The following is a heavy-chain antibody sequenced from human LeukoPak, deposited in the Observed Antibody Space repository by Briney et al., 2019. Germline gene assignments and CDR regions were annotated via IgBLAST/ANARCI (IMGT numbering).Heavy chain of an antibody. CDR1: GFTPSSYT. CDR2: ISSSSGHM. Sequence: GGSLRLSCVAPGFTPSSYTMNWVRPALGKGLEWVPSISSSSGHMYYADSVKGRFTISRDNAKNSLYLQMNSLRAEDTALYYCAREKIAVTDYDYWGEGTLVTVSS. D-gene: IGHD6-19*01. CDR3: AREKIAVTDYDY. J-gene: IGHJ4*02. V-gene: IGHV3-21*01.